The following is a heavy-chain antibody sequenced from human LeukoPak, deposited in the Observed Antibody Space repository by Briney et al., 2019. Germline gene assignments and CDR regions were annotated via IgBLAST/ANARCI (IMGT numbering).Heavy chain of an antibody. V-gene: IGHV4-4*02. CDR3: AKSIAAAGTFDY. CDR1: GGSISSSNW. D-gene: IGHD6-13*01. CDR2: IYHSGST. Sequence: SETLSLTCAVSGGSISSSNWWSWVRQPPGKGLEWIGEIYHSGSTNYNPSLKSRVTISVDKPKNQFSLKLSSVTAADTAVYYCAKSIAAAGTFDYWGQGTLVTVSS. J-gene: IGHJ4*02.